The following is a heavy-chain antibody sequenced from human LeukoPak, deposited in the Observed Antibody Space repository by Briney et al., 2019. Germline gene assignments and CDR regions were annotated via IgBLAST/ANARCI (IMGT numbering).Heavy chain of an antibody. V-gene: IGHV5-10-1*01. D-gene: IGHD6-13*01. J-gene: IGHJ6*04. Sequence: GESLKISCKGSGYSFTSYWISWVRQMPGKGLEWMGRIDPSDSYTNYSPSFQGHVTISADKSISTAYLQWSSLKASDTAMYYCARNPSGYSGRYHYYGMDVWGKGTTVTVSS. CDR1: GYSFTSYW. CDR3: ARNPSGYSGRYHYYGMDV. CDR2: IDPSDSYT.